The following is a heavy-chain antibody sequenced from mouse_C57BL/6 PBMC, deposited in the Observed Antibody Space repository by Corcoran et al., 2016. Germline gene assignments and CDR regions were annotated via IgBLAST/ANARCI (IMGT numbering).Heavy chain of an antibody. CDR1: GYTFTTYG. V-gene: IGHV9-3*01. CDR2: INTYSGVP. D-gene: IGHD2-3*01. CDR3: AREDDGYYPFAY. Sequence: QIQLVQSGPELKKPGETVKISCKASGYTFTTYGMSWVKQAPGKGLKWMGWINTYSGVPTYADDFKGRFAFSLETSASTAYLQINNLKNEDTATYFCAREDDGYYPFAYWGQGTLVTVSA. J-gene: IGHJ3*01.